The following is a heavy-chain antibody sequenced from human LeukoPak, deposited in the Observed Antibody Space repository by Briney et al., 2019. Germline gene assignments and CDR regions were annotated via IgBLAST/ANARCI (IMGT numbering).Heavy chain of an antibody. Sequence: SETLSLXCAVYGGSFSGYYWSWIRQPPGKGLEWIGEINHSGSTNYNPSLKSRVTISVDTSKNQFSLKLSSVTAADTAVYYCARGRGGYNSFDYWGQGTLVTVSS. CDR3: ARGRGGYNSFDY. V-gene: IGHV4-34*01. CDR2: INHSGST. CDR1: GGSFSGYY. J-gene: IGHJ4*02. D-gene: IGHD5-24*01.